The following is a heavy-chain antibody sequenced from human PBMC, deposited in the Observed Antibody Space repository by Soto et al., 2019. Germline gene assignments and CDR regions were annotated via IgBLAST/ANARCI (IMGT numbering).Heavy chain of an antibody. Sequence: PGGSLRLSCAASGFSFSNHGMHWVRQPPRTGLEWVAVTSFDGGNKHYAGSVRGRFTLSRDNSKNTLYLQMNSLTPEDSAVYFCAKGYSGPRGNWGQGTLVTVSS. V-gene: IGHV3-30*18. CDR1: GFSFSNHG. J-gene: IGHJ4*02. CDR2: TSFDGGNK. D-gene: IGHD4-4*01. CDR3: AKGYSGPRGN.